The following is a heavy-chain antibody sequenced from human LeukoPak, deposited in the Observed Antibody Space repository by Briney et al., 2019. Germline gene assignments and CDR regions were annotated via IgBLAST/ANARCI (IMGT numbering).Heavy chain of an antibody. Sequence: GGSLRLFCAASGFTFSSFWMHWGRQVPGKGLVCVSRLNSVESITPYADSEKGRFTIYRDNAENTLYLQIKSLRAEDTAVYYCVASGRSYLDYWGQGTLDTVSS. CDR2: LNSVESIT. CDR3: VASGRSYLDY. V-gene: IGHV3-74*03. D-gene: IGHD2-21*01. J-gene: IGHJ4*02. CDR1: GFTFSSFW.